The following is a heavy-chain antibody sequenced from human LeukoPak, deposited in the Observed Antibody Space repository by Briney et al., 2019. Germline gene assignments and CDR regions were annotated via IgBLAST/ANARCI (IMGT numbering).Heavy chain of an antibody. J-gene: IGHJ4*02. Sequence: ASVKVSCMASGYTFTSHAMNWVRQAPGQGLEWMGWINTNTGNPTYAQGFTGRFVFSLDTSVSTAYLQISSLKAEDTAVYYCARGKRAAGRVFDYWGQGTLVTVSS. CDR2: INTNTGNP. D-gene: IGHD6-13*01. CDR1: GYTFTSHA. V-gene: IGHV7-4-1*02. CDR3: ARGKRAAGRVFDY.